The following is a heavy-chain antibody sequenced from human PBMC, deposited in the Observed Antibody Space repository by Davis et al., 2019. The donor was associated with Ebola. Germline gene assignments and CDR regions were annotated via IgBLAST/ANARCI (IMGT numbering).Heavy chain of an antibody. J-gene: IGHJ5*02. CDR3: ARHWSARTEEAFDP. D-gene: IGHD3/OR15-3a*01. CDR2: IYYSGST. CDR1: GGSISSSSYY. Sequence: MPSETLSLTCTVSGGSISSSSYYWGWIRQPPGKRLEWIGSIYYSGSTYYNPSLKSRVTISVDTSKNQFSLKLSSVTAADTAVYYCARHWSARTEEAFDPWGQGTLVTVSS. V-gene: IGHV4-39*01.